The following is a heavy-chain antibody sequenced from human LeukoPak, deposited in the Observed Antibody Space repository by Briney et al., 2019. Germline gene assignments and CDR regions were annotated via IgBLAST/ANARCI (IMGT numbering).Heavy chain of an antibody. J-gene: IGHJ6*04. Sequence: GGSLRLSCTVSGFTVSSNSMSWVRQAPGKGLEWVSFYSDNTHYSDSVKGRFTISRDNAKNSLYLQMNSLRAEDTAVYYCAELGITMIGGVWGKGTTVTISS. CDR3: AELGITMIGGV. D-gene: IGHD3-10*02. CDR1: GFTVSSNS. CDR2: YSDNT. V-gene: IGHV3-53*01.